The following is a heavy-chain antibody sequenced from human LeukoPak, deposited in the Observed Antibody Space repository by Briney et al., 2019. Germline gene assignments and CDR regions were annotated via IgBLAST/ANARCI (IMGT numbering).Heavy chain of an antibody. V-gene: IGHV4-39*07. D-gene: IGHD4-17*01. J-gene: IGHJ5*02. Sequence: SETLSLTCTVSGGSISSRSYNWGWIRQPPGKGLERIGSSYYSGSTYYNPSLNSRLTLSLDTSKNQVSLPMGSVTAADTAVYYCARGSFPAYMTTVTTRAFPFDPWGQGTLVTVSS. CDR3: ARGSFPAYMTTVTTRAFPFDP. CDR1: GGSISSRSYN. CDR2: SYYSGST.